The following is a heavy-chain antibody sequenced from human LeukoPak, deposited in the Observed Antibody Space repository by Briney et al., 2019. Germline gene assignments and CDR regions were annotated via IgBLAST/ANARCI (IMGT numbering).Heavy chain of an antibody. CDR3: ASKITYYYGSGEYYFDY. Sequence: SETLSLTCAVYGGSFSGYYWSWIRQPPGKGLEWIGEINHSGSTNYSPSLKSRVTISVDTSKNQFSLKLSSVTAADTAVYYCASKITYYYGSGEYYFDYWGQGTLVTVSS. CDR2: INHSGST. CDR1: GGSFSGYY. D-gene: IGHD3-22*01. J-gene: IGHJ4*02. V-gene: IGHV4-34*01.